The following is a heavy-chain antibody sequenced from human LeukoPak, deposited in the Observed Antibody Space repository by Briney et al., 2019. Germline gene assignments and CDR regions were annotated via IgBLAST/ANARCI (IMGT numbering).Heavy chain of an antibody. Sequence: GESLKISCKGSGYSFTNYWIAWVRQMPGKGLEWMGIIHPGDSNTGYGPSFQGQVTISVDKSITTAYLQWSSLKASDTAVYYCATGRYCSGTTCYSSLDFWGQGTLVTVSS. V-gene: IGHV5-51*01. CDR1: GYSFTNYW. CDR2: IHPGDSNT. D-gene: IGHD2-15*01. J-gene: IGHJ4*02. CDR3: ATGRYCSGTTCYSSLDF.